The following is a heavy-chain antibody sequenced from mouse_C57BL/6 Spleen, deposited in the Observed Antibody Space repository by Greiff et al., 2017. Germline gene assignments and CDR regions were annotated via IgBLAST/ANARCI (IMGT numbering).Heavy chain of an antibody. CDR1: GYTFTSYW. V-gene: IGHV1-69*01. J-gene: IGHJ2*01. CDR3: ARGGNYPYFDY. Sequence: QVQLQQPGAELVMPGASVKLSCKASGYTFTSYWMHWVKQRPGQGLEWIGEIDPSDSYTNHNQKFKGKSTLTVDKSSSTAYMQLSSLTSEDSAVYYCARGGNYPYFDYWGQGTTLTVSS. D-gene: IGHD2-1*01. CDR2: IDPSDSYT.